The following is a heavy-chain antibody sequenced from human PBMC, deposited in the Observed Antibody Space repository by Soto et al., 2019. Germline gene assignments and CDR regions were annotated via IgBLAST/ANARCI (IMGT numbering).Heavy chain of an antibody. J-gene: IGHJ5*02. CDR2: IYYSGST. CDR1: GGSISGGGYY. D-gene: IGHD2-8*01. CDR3: ARGYTYIVLMVYAIPPWFDP. V-gene: IGHV4-31*03. Sequence: SETLSLTCTVYGGSISGGGYYWSWIRQHPGMGLEWIGYIYYSGSTYYNTSLKSRVTISVDTSKNQFSMKLSSVTAADTAVYYCARGYTYIVLMVYAIPPWFDPWGQGTLVTVSS.